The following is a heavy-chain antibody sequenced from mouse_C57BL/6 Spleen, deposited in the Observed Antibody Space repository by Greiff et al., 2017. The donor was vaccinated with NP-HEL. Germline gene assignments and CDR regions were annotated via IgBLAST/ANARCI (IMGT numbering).Heavy chain of an antibody. J-gene: IGHJ4*01. CDR2: IYPGDGDT. D-gene: IGHD1-1*01. CDR1: GYAFSSSW. Sequence: VNLVESGPELVKPGASVKISCKASGYAFSSSWMNWVKQRPGKGLEWIGRIYPGDGDTNYNGKFKGKATLTADKSSSTAYMQLSSLTSEDSAVYFCAREDGSSSYYAMDYWGQGTSVTVSS. CDR3: AREDGSSSYYAMDY. V-gene: IGHV1-82*01.